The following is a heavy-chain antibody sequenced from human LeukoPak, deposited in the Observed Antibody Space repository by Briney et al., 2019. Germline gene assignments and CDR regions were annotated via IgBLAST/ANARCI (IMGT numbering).Heavy chain of an antibody. J-gene: IGHJ4*02. CDR2: IRGSGGST. D-gene: IGHD3-22*01. CDR1: GFTFSSYA. Sequence: GGSLRLSCAASGFTFSSYAMSWVRQAPGKGLEWVSAIRGSGGSTYYADSVKGRFTISRGNSKNTLYLQMNSLRAEDTAVYYCVKSYDSSGYYDSWGQGTLVTVSS. CDR3: VKSYDSSGYYDS. V-gene: IGHV3-23*01.